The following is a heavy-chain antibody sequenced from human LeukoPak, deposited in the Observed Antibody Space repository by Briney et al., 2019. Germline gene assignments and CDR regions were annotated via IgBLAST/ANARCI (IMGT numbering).Heavy chain of an antibody. CDR2: INPNSGGT. D-gene: IGHD3-9*01. Sequence: ASVKVSCKASGYTFTSYGISWVRQAPGQGLEWMGWINPNSGGTNYAQKFQGRVTMTRDTSISTAYMELSRLRSDDTAVYYCARGGGGNYDILTGYYISWFDPWGQGTLVTVSS. CDR1: GYTFTSYG. J-gene: IGHJ5*02. V-gene: IGHV1-2*02. CDR3: ARGGGGNYDILTGYYISWFDP.